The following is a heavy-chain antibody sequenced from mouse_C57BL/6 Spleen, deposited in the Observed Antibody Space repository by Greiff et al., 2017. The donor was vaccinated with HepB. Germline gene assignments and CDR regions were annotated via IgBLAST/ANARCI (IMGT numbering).Heavy chain of an antibody. Sequence: VMLVESGAELVKPGASVKMSCKASGYTFTTYPIEWMKQNHGKSLEWIGNFHPYNDDTKYNEKFKGKATLTVEKSSSTVYLELSRLTSDDSAVYYCARRAAQGRGFAYWGQGTLVTVSA. CDR2: FHPYNDDT. CDR1: GYTFTTYP. V-gene: IGHV1-47*01. J-gene: IGHJ3*01. D-gene: IGHD3-2*02. CDR3: ARRAAQGRGFAY.